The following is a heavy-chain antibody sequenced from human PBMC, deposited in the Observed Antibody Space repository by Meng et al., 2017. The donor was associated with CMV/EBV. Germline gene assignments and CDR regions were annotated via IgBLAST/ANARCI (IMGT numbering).Heavy chain of an antibody. V-gene: IGHV3-66*02. CDR1: GLTVSTNY. D-gene: IGHD3-10*01. Sequence: SRRLSCAASGLTVSTNYMNWVRQAPGKGLEWVSVIYTAGDTYYADSVKGRFTISRDNSKNTVYLQMNSLRAEDTAVYYCARGGSFDRWGQGTLVTVSS. J-gene: IGHJ5*02. CDR2: IYTAGDT. CDR3: ARGGSFDR.